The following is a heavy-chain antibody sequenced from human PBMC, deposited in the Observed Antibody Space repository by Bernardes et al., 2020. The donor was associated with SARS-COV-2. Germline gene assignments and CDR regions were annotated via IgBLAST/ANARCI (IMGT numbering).Heavy chain of an antibody. V-gene: IGHV1-18*01. J-gene: IGHJ5*02. CDR2: ISAYNGNT. Sequence: ASVKVSCKVSGYTLSELSMHWVRQAPGQGLEWMGWISAYNGNTNYAQKLQGRVTMTTDTSTSTAYMELRSLRSDDTAVYYCARVVLWFGELSESWFDPWGQGTLVTVSS. CDR3: ARVVLWFGELSESWFDP. D-gene: IGHD3-10*01. CDR1: GYTLSELS.